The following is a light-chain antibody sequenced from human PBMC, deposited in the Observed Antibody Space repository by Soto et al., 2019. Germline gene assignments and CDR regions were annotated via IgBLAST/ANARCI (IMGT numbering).Light chain of an antibody. J-gene: IGKJ1*01. CDR3: QQYDSSPRT. Sequence: IVMTQSPATLPASPGVTVTLSCRASRTVHSNVAWYQHKPGQAPRLLIYSASRRATGFPARFSGSGSGTDFTLTISSLQSEDFAVYYCQQYDSSPRTFGQGTKVDI. CDR2: SAS. V-gene: IGKV3-15*01. CDR1: RTVHSN.